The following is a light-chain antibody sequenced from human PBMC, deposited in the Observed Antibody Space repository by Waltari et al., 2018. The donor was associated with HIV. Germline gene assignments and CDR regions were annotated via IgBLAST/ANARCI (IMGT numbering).Light chain of an antibody. CDR1: NIGSKS. CDR3: QVWDSSSDAYV. Sequence: SYVLAQPPSVSVAPGKTARITCGGNNIGSKSVHWYQQKPGQAPVVVIYYDSDRPSGIPERFSGSNSGNTATLTISGVEAGDEADYYCQVWDSSSDAYVFGTRTKVTVL. CDR2: YDS. J-gene: IGLJ1*01. V-gene: IGLV3-21*04.